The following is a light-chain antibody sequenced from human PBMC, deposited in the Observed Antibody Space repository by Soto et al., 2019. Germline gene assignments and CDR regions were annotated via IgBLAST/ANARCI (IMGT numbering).Light chain of an antibody. CDR1: QSVSSNY. CDR3: QQYATAPSRLT. CDR2: GAS. Sequence: EIVLTQSPGTLSLSPGERATLSCRASQSVSSNYLSWYQQKPGQAPRLLIYGASSRAAGIPDRFSGSGSGTDFTLTSNRLAPEDFAVYYCQQYATAPSRLTCGGGTKVEIK. V-gene: IGKV3-20*01. J-gene: IGKJ4*01.